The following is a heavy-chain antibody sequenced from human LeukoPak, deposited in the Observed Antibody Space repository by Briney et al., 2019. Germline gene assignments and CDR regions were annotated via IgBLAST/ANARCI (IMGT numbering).Heavy chain of an antibody. CDR1: GYTFTNYY. J-gene: IGHJ4*02. V-gene: IGHV1-46*01. CDR3: ARGRLQSLSFDY. CDR2: INPSAGST. Sequence: GASVKVSCKASGYTFTNYYMHWVRQAPGQGLEWMGIINPSAGSTSYAQKFQGRITVTRDTSTSTVYMELRSLRPEDTAVYYCARGRLQSLSFDYWGQGTLVTVSS. D-gene: IGHD5-24*01.